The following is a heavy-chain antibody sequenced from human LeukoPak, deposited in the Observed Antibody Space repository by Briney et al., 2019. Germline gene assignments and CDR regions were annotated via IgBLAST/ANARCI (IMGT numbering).Heavy chain of an antibody. CDR2: INPNSGGT. D-gene: IGHD5-12*01. CDR1: GYTFTGYY. Sequence: ASVKVSCKASGYTFTGYYMHWVRQAPGQGLEWMGWINPNSGGTNYAQKFQGRVTMTRDTSISTAYMELSRLRSDDTAVYYCATVEYSGYDIFDYWGQGTLVTVSP. J-gene: IGHJ4*02. CDR3: ATVEYSGYDIFDY. V-gene: IGHV1-2*02.